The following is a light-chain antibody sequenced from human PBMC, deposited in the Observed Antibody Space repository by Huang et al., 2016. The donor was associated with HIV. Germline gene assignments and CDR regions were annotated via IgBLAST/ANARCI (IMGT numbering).Light chain of an antibody. V-gene: IGKV3-20*01. J-gene: IGKJ3*01. CDR2: GAS. Sequence: EIVLTQSPGTLSLFPGERATLSCRASQSVSSSYLAWYQQKPGQAPRLLNEGASSRATGIPDRFSGSGSGTDFTLTISRLEPEDFAVYYCQQYGSSRIFTFGPGTKVDIK. CDR3: QQYGSSRIFT. CDR1: QSVSSSY.